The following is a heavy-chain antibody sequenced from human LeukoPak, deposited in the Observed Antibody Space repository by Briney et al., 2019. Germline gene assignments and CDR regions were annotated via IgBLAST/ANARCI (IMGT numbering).Heavy chain of an antibody. Sequence: GGSLRLSCAASGVTFSSSSMNCVCHALGKGLEWVSSIIRSSSYIYYGDSVKGRFTISRDNAKNSLYLQMNSLRAEDTAVYYCARVVWGWDTAMPTPFDYWGQGTLVTVSS. CDR2: IIRSSSYI. D-gene: IGHD5-18*01. CDR1: GVTFSSSS. J-gene: IGHJ4*02. CDR3: ARVVWGWDTAMPTPFDY. V-gene: IGHV3-21*01.